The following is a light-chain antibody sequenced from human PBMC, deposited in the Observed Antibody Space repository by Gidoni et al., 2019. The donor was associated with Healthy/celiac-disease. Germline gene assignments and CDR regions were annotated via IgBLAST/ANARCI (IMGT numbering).Light chain of an antibody. Sequence: DIRITQSPASLSAFVGDRVTITCRASEEIRTYLHWYQQKPGKVPNLLIYAASTLQSGVPSRFSGSGSGTHFTLTITVLQPEDCATYYCQQSDSIPRTFGQGTKVDLK. V-gene: IGKV1-39*01. CDR2: AAS. CDR3: QQSDSIPRT. J-gene: IGKJ2*01. CDR1: EEIRTY.